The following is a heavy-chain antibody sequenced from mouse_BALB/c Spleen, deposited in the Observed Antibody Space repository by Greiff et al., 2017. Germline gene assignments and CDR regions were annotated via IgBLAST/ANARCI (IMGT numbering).Heavy chain of an antibody. Sequence: QLQQSGAELVKPGASVKLSCKASGYTFTSYYMYWVKQRPGQGLEWIGEINPSNGGTNFNEKFKSKATLTVDKSSSTAYMQLSSLTSEDSAVYYCTRRGLWDYYAMDYWGQGTSVTVSS. D-gene: IGHD1-1*02. V-gene: IGHV1S81*02. J-gene: IGHJ4*01. CDR2: INPSNGGT. CDR1: GYTFTSYY. CDR3: TRRGLWDYYAMDY.